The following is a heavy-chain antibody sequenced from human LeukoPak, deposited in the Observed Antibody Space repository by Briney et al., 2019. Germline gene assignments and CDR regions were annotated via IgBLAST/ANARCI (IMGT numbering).Heavy chain of an antibody. CDR1: GYTFTGYY. J-gene: IGHJ4*02. V-gene: IGHV1-18*04. Sequence: ASVKVSCKASGYTFTGYYMHWVRQAPGQGLEWMGWISAYNGNTNYSQKLQGRVTMTTDTSTSTAYMELRGLRSDDTAVYYCARGTPLLRFLEWSHPVDYWGQGTLVTVSS. CDR2: ISAYNGNT. D-gene: IGHD3-3*01. CDR3: ARGTPLLRFLEWSHPVDY.